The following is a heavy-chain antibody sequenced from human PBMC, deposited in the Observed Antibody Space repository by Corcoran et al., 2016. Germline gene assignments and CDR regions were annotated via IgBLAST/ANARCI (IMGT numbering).Heavy chain of an antibody. J-gene: IGHJ2*01. Sequence: QVQLVQSGAEVKKPGSSVKVSCKASGGTFSSYAISWVRQAPGQGLEWMGGIIPIFGTANYAQKFQGRVTITADESTSTAYMELISLRSEDTAVYYCARAPLFSDYDGSGYTLGYFDLWGRGTLVTVSS. D-gene: IGHD3-22*01. V-gene: IGHV1-69*01. CDR2: IIPIFGTA. CDR3: ARAPLFSDYDGSGYTLGYFDL. CDR1: GGTFSSYA.